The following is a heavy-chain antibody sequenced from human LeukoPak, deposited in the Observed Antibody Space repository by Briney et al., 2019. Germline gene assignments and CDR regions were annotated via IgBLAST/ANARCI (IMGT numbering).Heavy chain of an antibody. D-gene: IGHD6-19*01. CDR1: GFTFSSYA. CDR2: ISGGGGST. CDR3: AGSEWLGPFDY. V-gene: IGHV3-23*01. Sequence: GGSLRLSCAASGFTFSSYAMSWVRQAPGKGLEWVSAISGGGGSTYYADSVKGRFTISRDNSKNTLYLQMNSLRAEDTAVYYCAGSEWLGPFDYWGQGTLVTVSS. J-gene: IGHJ4*02.